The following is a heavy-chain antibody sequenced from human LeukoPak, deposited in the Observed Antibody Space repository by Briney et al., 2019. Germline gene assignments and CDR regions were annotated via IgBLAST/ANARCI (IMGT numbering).Heavy chain of an antibody. J-gene: IGHJ4*02. CDR3: ASIFWSGYYQFDY. Sequence: SETLSLTCTVSGGSISSSSYYWGWLRQPPGKGLEWIGSIYYSGSTYYNPSLKSRVTVSGDTSKNQFSLKLSSVTAADTAVYYCASIFWSGYYQFDYWGQGTLVTVSS. V-gene: IGHV4-39*01. D-gene: IGHD3-3*01. CDR2: IYYSGST. CDR1: GGSISSSSYY.